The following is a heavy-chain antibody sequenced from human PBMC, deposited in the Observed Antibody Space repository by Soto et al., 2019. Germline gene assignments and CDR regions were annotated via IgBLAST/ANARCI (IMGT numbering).Heavy chain of an antibody. J-gene: IGHJ4*02. CDR2: IYYSGST. CDR1: YGSISNISYY. D-gene: IGHD2-2*01. V-gene: IGHV4-39*01. CDR3: ATIVVRAALDY. Sequence: SETMCLTWTVAYGSISNISYYWGWIRQPPGKGLEWIGSIYYSGSTYYNPSLKSRVTISVDTSKNQFSLKLSSVTAADTAVYYCATIVVRAALDYWGQGTLVTGPS.